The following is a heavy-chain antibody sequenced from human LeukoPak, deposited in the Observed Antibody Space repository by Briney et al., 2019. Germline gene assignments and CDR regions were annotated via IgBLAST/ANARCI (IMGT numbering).Heavy chain of an antibody. CDR2: IIPIFGIA. CDR1: GGTFSSYA. J-gene: IGHJ4*02. D-gene: IGHD5-24*01. V-gene: IGHV1-69*04. CDR3: ASGPGDGYNLLPDY. Sequence: SVKVCCKASGGTFSSYAISWVRQAPGQGLEWMGRIIPIFGIANYAQKFQGRGTITADKSTSTAYMELSSLRSEDTAVYYCASGPGDGYNLLPDYWGQGTLVTVSS.